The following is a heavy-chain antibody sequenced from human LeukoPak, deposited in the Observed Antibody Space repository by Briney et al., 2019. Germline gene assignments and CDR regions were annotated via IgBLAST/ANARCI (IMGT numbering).Heavy chain of an antibody. V-gene: IGHV4-34*01. J-gene: IGHJ3*02. CDR1: GGSFSGYY. CDR3: ARVLKSDYYDSSGYYIAFDI. Sequence: PSETLSLTCAVYGGSFSGYYWSWIRQPPGKGLEWIGEINHSGSTNYNPSLKSRVTISVDTSKNQFSLKLSSVTAADTAVYYCARVLKSDYYDSSGYYIAFDIWGQGTMVTVSS. D-gene: IGHD3-22*01. CDR2: INHSGST.